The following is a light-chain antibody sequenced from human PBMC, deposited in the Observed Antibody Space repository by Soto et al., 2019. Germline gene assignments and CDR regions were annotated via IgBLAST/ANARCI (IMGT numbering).Light chain of an antibody. CDR3: QQYGSSGT. Sequence: EIVLTPSPGTLSLSPVERATLSCRASERIYSAYLGWYQQKPGQAPRLLIYGASNRATGIPDRFSGSGSGTDFTLTISRLEPEDFAVYYCQQYGSSGTFGQGTKVDIK. CDR2: GAS. V-gene: IGKV3-20*01. CDR1: ERIYSAY. J-gene: IGKJ1*01.